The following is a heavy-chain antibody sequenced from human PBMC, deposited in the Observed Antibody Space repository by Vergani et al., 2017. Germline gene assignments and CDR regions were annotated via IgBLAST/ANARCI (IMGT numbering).Heavy chain of an antibody. Sequence: EVQLLESGGGLVQPGGSLRLTCAAAEFTCSNYAMNWVRQAPGKGLEWVSGISGSGVSAYYTDSVKGRFTISRDNSKNMLFLQMNNLRTEDTAIYYCAKQYFVSGNYLFDYWGQGTLVTVSS. V-gene: IGHV3-23*01. D-gene: IGHD3-10*01. J-gene: IGHJ4*02. CDR3: AKQYFVSGNYLFDY. CDR2: ISGSGVSA. CDR1: EFTCSNYA.